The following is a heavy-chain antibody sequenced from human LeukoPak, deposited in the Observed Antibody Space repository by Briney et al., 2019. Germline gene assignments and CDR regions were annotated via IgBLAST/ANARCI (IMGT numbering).Heavy chain of an antibody. J-gene: IGHJ4*02. V-gene: IGHV3-23*01. Sequence: ISGSVGSTYYADSVKGRFTISRDNSKNKLYLQMNSLRAEDTAVYYCAKDQGRAPVTYFDYWGQGTLVTVSS. CDR2: ISGSVGST. D-gene: IGHD4-11*01. CDR3: AKDQGRAPVTYFDY.